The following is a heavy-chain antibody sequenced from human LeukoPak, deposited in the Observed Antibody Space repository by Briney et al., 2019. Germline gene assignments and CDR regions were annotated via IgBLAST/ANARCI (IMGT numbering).Heavy chain of an antibody. CDR1: GGSISSYY. CDR3: ARQNKDYGDYFAFDT. Sequence: SETLSLTCTVSGGSISSYYWSWIRQPPGKGLEWIGYIYYSGSTNYNPSLKSRVTISVDTSKNQFSLKLSSVTAADTAVYYCARQNKDYGDYFAFDTWGQGTMVTVSS. CDR2: IYYSGST. J-gene: IGHJ3*02. D-gene: IGHD4-17*01. V-gene: IGHV4-59*08.